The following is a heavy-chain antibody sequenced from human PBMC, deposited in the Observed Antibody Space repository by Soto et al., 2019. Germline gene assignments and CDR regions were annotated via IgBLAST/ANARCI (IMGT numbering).Heavy chain of an antibody. CDR1: NGSISSAIYY. Sequence: PLEILSLTCTVSNGSISSAIYYWGWIRQPPGKGLERIGIIYHSGSMYYNPSLQGRVTISVDTSKNQFSLKLSSVTAADTAAYFCAGRSSLASVQVYFGEISNYNWFDPWGQGTLVTVSS. D-gene: IGHD3-10*01. J-gene: IGHJ5*02. V-gene: IGHV4-39*01. CDR3: AGRSSLASVQVYFGEISNYNWFDP. CDR2: IYHSGSM.